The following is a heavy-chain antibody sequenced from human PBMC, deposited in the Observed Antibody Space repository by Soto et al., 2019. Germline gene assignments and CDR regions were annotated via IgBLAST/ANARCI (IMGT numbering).Heavy chain of an antibody. CDR3: ARGLAVAGPYYFDY. CDR2: INHSGST. V-gene: IGHV4-34*01. D-gene: IGHD6-19*01. J-gene: IGHJ4*02. CDR1: GGSFSGYY. Sequence: SETLSLTCAVYGGSFSGYYWSWIRQPPGKGLEWIGEINHSGSTNYNPSLKSRVTISVDTSKNQFSLKLSSVTAADTAVYYCARGLAVAGPYYFDYWSQGTLVTVSS.